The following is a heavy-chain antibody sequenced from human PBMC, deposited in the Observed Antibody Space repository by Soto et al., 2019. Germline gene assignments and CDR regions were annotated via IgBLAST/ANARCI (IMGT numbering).Heavy chain of an antibody. D-gene: IGHD6-13*01. CDR1: GGSISSSSYY. V-gene: IGHV4-39*01. CDR2: IYYSGST. CDR3: ARQGTLGVAAAGSGGMYYFDY. Sequence: QLQLQESGPGLVKPSETLSLTCTVSGGSISSSSYYWGWIRQPPGKGLEWIGSIYYSGSTYYNPSLKSRVTISVDTSKNQFSLKLSSVTAADTAVYYCARQGTLGVAAAGSGGMYYFDYWGQGTLVTVSS. J-gene: IGHJ4*02.